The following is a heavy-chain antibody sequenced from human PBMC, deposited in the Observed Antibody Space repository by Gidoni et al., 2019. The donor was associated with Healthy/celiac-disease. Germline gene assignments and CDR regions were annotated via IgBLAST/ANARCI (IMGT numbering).Heavy chain of an antibody. J-gene: IGHJ4*02. CDR1: GYSISSGYY. CDR3: ASLPDPDEPYYFDY. Sequence: QVQLQESGPGLVKPSETLSLTCAVSGYSISSGYYWGWIRQPPGKGLEWIGSIYHSGSTYYNPSLKSRVTISVDTSKNQFSLKLSSVTAADTAVYYCASLPDPDEPYYFDYWGQGTLVTVSS. CDR2: IYHSGST. V-gene: IGHV4-38-2*01.